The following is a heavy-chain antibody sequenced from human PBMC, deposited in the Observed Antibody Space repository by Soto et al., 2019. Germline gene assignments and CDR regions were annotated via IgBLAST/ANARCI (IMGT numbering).Heavy chain of an antibody. Sequence: QVQLVQSGAEEKKPGASVKVSCKASGYTFTGYAMHWVRQAPGQRLEWMGWINAGNGNTKYSQKFQGRVTITRDTPASNAYMELSSLRSEDTAVYYCARAVAVAADFDYWGQGTLVTVSS. D-gene: IGHD6-19*01. CDR3: ARAVAVAADFDY. V-gene: IGHV1-3*05. J-gene: IGHJ4*02. CDR1: GYTFTGYA. CDR2: INAGNGNT.